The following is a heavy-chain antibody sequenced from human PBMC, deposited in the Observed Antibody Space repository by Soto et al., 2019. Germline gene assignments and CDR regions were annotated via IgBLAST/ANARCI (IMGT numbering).Heavy chain of an antibody. D-gene: IGHD3-3*01. CDR1: GGGFNNYA. Sequence: QVQLVQSGAEVKKPASSVKVSCQASGGGFNNYAISWVRQAPGQGLEWMGGIIPMFGTPTYAEKFRCRVTITADVSTRAAFMALSNLSSEDSAIYFCASAPTRSGMVPQDYGMDVWGQGTTVIVSS. V-gene: IGHV1-69*01. J-gene: IGHJ6*02. CDR3: ASAPTRSGMVPQDYGMDV. CDR2: IIPMFGTP.